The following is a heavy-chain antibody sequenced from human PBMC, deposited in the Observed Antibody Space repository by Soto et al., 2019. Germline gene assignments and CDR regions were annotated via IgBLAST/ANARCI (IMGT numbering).Heavy chain of an antibody. V-gene: IGHV1-69*13. CDR2: IIPIFGTA. J-gene: IGHJ5*02. D-gene: IGHD3-3*01. CDR3: ARSPRYDFWSGYHNWFDP. CDR1: GGTFSSYA. Sequence: SVKVSCKASGGTFSSYAISWVRQAPGQGLEWMGGIIPIFGTANYAQKFQGRVTITADESTSTAYMELSSLRSEDTAVYYRARSPRYDFWSGYHNWFDPWGQGTLVTVSS.